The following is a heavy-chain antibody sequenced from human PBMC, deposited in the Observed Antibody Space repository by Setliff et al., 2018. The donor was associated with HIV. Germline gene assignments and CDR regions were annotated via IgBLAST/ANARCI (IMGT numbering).Heavy chain of an antibody. Sequence: EASVKVSCKASGYTFTEYYIRWVRQAPGQGLEWIGWVYPNTGGTKYGQKFQGRVTMTRDTSISTAYMELSWLTSDDTAIYYCTRDGYYDSSGYSAFDIWGQGTMVTVSS. V-gene: IGHV1-2*02. D-gene: IGHD3-22*01. CDR3: TRDGYYDSSGYSAFDI. CDR2: VYPNTGGT. CDR1: GYTFTEYY. J-gene: IGHJ3*02.